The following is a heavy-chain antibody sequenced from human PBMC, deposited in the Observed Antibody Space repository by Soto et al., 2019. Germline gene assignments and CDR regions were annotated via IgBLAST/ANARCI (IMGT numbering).Heavy chain of an antibody. CDR2: IYYSGST. CDR1: GGSISSSSYY. Sequence: NPSETLSLTCTVSGGSISSSSYYWGWIRQPPGKGLEWIGSIYYSGSTYYNPSLKSRVTISIDTSKNQFSLKLSSVTAADTAVYYCARDGRAVAGTSKGYYYYGMDVWGQGTTVTVS. J-gene: IGHJ6*02. CDR3: ARDGRAVAGTSKGYYYYGMDV. D-gene: IGHD6-19*01. V-gene: IGHV4-39*02.